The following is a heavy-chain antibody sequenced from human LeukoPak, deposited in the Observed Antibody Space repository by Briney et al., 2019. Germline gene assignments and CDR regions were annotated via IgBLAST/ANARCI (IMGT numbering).Heavy chain of an antibody. D-gene: IGHD6-13*01. V-gene: IGHV3-23*01. Sequence: GGSLRLSCAASGFTFSSYAMSWVRQAPGKGLEWVPAISGSGGSTYYADSVKGRFTISRDNSKNTLYLQMNSLRAEDTAVYYCAKGVVGQQLAFDYWGQGTLVTVSS. CDR3: AKGVVGQQLAFDY. CDR1: GFTFSSYA. J-gene: IGHJ4*02. CDR2: ISGSGGST.